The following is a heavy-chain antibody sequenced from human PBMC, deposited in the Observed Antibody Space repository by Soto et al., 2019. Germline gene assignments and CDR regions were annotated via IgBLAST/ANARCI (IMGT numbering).Heavy chain of an antibody. D-gene: IGHD2-15*01. CDR1: GYTFTSYG. CDR2: ISAYNGNT. CDR3: ARDLGMETILHYYYGMDV. J-gene: IGHJ6*02. Sequence: GASVKVSCKASGYTFTSYGISWVRQAPGQGLEWMGWISAYNGNTNYAQKLQGRVTMTTDTSTSTAYMELRSLRSDDTAVYYCARDLGMETILHYYYGMDVWGQGTTVTVSS. V-gene: IGHV1-18*04.